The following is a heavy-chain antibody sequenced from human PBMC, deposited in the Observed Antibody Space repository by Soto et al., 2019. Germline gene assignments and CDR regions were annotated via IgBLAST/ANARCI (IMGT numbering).Heavy chain of an antibody. J-gene: IGHJ5*02. V-gene: IGHV2-70*01. CDR1: GFSLSTSGMC. D-gene: IGHD6-13*01. CDR2: IDWDDDK. Sequence: SGPTLVNPTQTLTLTCTFSGFSLSTSGMCVSWIRQPPGKALEWLALIDWDDDKYYSTSLKTRLTISKDTSKNQVVLTMTNMDPVDTATYYCARILTGIAAAGTTGWLDPWGQGTLVTVSS. CDR3: ARILTGIAAAGTTGWLDP.